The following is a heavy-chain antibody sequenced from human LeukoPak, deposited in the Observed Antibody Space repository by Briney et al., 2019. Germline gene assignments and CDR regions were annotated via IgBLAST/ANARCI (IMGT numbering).Heavy chain of an antibody. CDR3: ATPLLWFGESPTPRDY. J-gene: IGHJ4*02. CDR1: GFTFASYA. V-gene: IGHV3-23*01. D-gene: IGHD3-10*01. Sequence: GGSLRLSCTASGFTFASYAMSWVRQGPGKGLEWVSTLSNNGDNTYYADSMKGRFAISRDNSKNTLYLQMNSLRAEDTAVYYCATPLLWFGESPTPRDYWGQGTLVTVSS. CDR2: LSNNGDNT.